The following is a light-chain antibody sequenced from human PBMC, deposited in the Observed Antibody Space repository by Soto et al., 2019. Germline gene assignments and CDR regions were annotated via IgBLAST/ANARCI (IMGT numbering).Light chain of an antibody. V-gene: IGKV1-5*01. CDR3: QQYGSSPPGT. Sequence: DIQMTQSPSTLSASVGDRVTITCRARQTISIWLAWYQQKPGKAPKLLIYDASILESGVPSRFSGSGSGTEFTLTISSLQPDDFATYCCQQYGSSPPGTLGPGTKVDIK. J-gene: IGKJ3*01. CDR1: QTISIW. CDR2: DAS.